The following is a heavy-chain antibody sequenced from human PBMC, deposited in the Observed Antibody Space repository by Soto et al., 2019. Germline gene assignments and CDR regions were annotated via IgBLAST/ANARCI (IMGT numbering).Heavy chain of an antibody. Sequence: GAAGKVCCKATRDPFPSYYINWVRQAPGQGREWMGVINPHGGSTAYAQKFKGRVTLTRDTSASTVYMEVSSLTSEDTAMYYSARSSGGNFGIIIESPNCFAPWGQGTLVTVYS. CDR1: RDPFPSYY. CDR2: INPHGGST. V-gene: IGHV1-46*01. D-gene: IGHD3-10*01. CDR3: ARSSGGNFGIIIESPNCFAP. J-gene: IGHJ5*02.